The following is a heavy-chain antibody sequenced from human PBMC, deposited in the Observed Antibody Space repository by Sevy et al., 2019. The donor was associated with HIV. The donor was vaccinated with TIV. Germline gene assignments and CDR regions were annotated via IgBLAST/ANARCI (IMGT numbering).Heavy chain of an antibody. J-gene: IGHJ6*02. CDR2: IRYDGSNK. Sequence: GGSLRLSCAASGFTFSNYGIHWVRQAPGKGLEWVAVIRYDGSNKYYEDSVKGRFTIPRDNSKNTLYRQINSLRAEETAVCYCAGGRLRYCSSSSCYGGDNYYYGMDVWGQGTTVTVSS. D-gene: IGHD2-2*01. V-gene: IGHV3-33*01. CDR1: GFTFSNYG. CDR3: AGGRLRYCSSSSCYGGDNYYYGMDV.